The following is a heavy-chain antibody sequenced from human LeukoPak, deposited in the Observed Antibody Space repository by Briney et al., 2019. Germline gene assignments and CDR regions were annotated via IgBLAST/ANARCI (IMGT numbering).Heavy chain of an antibody. CDR1: GFTFSSYW. CDR3: ARETVDTAMEYYYYYYMDV. V-gene: IGHV3-7*01. D-gene: IGHD5-18*01. J-gene: IGHJ6*03. CDR2: IKQDGSEK. Sequence: PGGSLRLSCAASGFTFSSYWMSWVRQAPGKGLEWVANIKQDGSEKYYVDSVKGRFTISRDNAKNSLYLQMNSLRAEDTAVYYCARETVDTAMEYYYYYYMDVWGKGTTVTVSS.